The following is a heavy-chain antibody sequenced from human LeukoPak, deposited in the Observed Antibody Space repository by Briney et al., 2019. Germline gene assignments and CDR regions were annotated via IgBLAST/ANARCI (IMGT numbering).Heavy chain of an antibody. CDR3: ARRHSSSWQFDP. CDR2: MNPNSGNT. Sequence: ASVKVSCKASGYTFTSYDVNWVRQATGQGVEWMGWMNPNSGNTGYAQKFQGRVTMARNISISTAYMELSSLRFEGTTVYYCARRHSSSWQFDPWGQGTLVTVSS. J-gene: IGHJ5*02. D-gene: IGHD6-13*01. V-gene: IGHV1-8*01. CDR1: GYTFTSYD.